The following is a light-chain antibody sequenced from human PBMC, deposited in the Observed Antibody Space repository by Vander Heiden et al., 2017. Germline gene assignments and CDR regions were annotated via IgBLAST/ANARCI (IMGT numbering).Light chain of an antibody. CDR2: DAS. J-gene: IGKJ4*01. Sequence: IQMTQSPLYLSAFVGDSVPITRQASQDTSHYLNLSQQQPGNAPRPLIYDASNLQKTGPSRFSGSRSGTYFTISISSLQHEDIATYYCQQYDNVPSLTFGGGTKVAMK. CDR3: QQYDNVPSLT. V-gene: IGKV1-33*01. CDR1: QDTSHY.